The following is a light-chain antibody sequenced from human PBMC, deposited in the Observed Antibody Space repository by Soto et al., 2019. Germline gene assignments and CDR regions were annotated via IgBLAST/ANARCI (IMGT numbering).Light chain of an antibody. V-gene: IGLV2-14*01. CDR1: SSDVGGYNY. J-gene: IGLJ1*01. CDR3: GSYISSSTVLYV. Sequence: QSVLTQPASVSGSRGQSITISCTGTSSDVGGYNYVSWYQQHSGKAPKLIIYDISNRPSGVSNRFSGSKSGNTASLTISGLQAEDEADYYCGSYISSSTVLYVFGSGTKLTVL. CDR2: DIS.